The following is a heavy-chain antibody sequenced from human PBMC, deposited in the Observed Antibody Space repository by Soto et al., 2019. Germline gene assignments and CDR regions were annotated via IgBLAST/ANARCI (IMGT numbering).Heavy chain of an antibody. CDR3: ARDKRKAAVAGQPFDY. CDR1: GFTFSSYS. D-gene: IGHD6-19*01. J-gene: IGHJ4*02. Sequence: GGSLRLSCAASGFTFSSYSMNWVRQAPGKGLEWVSYISSSSSTIYYADSVKGRFTISRDNAKNSLYLQMNSLRDEDTAVYYCARDKRKAAVAGQPFDYWGQGTLVTVSS. V-gene: IGHV3-48*02. CDR2: ISSSSSTI.